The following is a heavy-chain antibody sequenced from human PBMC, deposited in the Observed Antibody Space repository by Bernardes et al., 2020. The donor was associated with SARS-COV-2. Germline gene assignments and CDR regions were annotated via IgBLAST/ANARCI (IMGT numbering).Heavy chain of an antibody. D-gene: IGHD2-2*01. J-gene: IGHJ4*02. CDR2: IDSDGTMT. Sequence: GGSLRLSCTASGFIFRSHWMHWVRQVPGRGLVWVSRIDSDGTMTSDADSVRGRFTISRDNAKNTLYLQMSNLRAEDTAVYFCARGGLRVPTANTLDNWGPGTLVTVSA. CDR1: GFIFRSHW. CDR3: ARGGLRVPTANTLDN. V-gene: IGHV3-74*01.